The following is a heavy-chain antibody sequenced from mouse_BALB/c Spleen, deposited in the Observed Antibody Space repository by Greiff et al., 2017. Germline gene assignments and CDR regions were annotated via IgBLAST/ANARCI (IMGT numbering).Heavy chain of an antibody. Sequence: EVQLVESGGGLVQPGGSLKLSCAASGFTFSSYTMSWVRQTPEKRLEWVAYISNGGGSTYYPDTVKGRFTISRDNAKNTLYLQMSSLKSEDTAMYYCARQDGYYQAMDYWGQGTSVTVSS. D-gene: IGHD2-3*01. CDR3: ARQDGYYQAMDY. J-gene: IGHJ4*01. V-gene: IGHV5-12-2*01. CDR1: GFTFSSYT. CDR2: ISNGGGST.